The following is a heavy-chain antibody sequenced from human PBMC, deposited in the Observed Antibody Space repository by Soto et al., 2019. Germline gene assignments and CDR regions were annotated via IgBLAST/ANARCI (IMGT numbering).Heavy chain of an antibody. CDR1: GGTFSPYT. Sequence: QVQLVQSGAEVKKPGSSVKVSCKASGGTFSPYTINWVRQAPGQGLEWMGRIIPFLGVTNYAQKFQARVTITADKSTTTAYMELSGRRFEDTAVYYCARDWESTVSTWSFGAFWGRGTLVTVSS. V-gene: IGHV1-69*08. CDR3: ARDWESTVSTWSFGAF. D-gene: IGHD3-10*01. J-gene: IGHJ4*02. CDR2: IIPFLGVT.